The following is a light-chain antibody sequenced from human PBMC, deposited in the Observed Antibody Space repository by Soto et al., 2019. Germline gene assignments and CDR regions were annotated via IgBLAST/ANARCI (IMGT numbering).Light chain of an antibody. V-gene: IGKV1-5*03. Sequence: DIQMTQSPSTLSASVGDRVTITCRASQSISTWLAWYQQKPGKAPKILIYKASSLESGVPSRFSGSGSGTEFTLTISSLQPDDFATYYRQQYNTYSRTFGQGTKLEIK. CDR1: QSISTW. CDR3: QQYNTYSRT. CDR2: KAS. J-gene: IGKJ2*01.